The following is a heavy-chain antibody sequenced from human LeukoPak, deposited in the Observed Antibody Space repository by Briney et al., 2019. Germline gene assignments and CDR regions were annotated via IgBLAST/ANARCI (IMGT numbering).Heavy chain of an antibody. CDR2: TYYSSKWYN. CDR1: GDSVSSNSAA. D-gene: IGHD6-13*01. J-gene: IGHJ5*02. CDR3: AREARITGIAAAGTGFDP. Sequence: SQTLTLTCATSGDSVSSNSAAWNWITQSPSRGLEWLIRTYYSSKWYNDYAVSVKSRITINPDTSKNQFSLQLNSVTPEDTAVYYCAREARITGIAAAGTGFDPWGQGTLVTVSS. V-gene: IGHV6-1*01.